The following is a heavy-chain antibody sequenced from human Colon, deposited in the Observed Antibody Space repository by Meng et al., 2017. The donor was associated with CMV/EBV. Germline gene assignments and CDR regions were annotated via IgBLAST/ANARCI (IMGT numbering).Heavy chain of an antibody. D-gene: IGHD2-2*01. Sequence: GESLKISCAASEFTFSSYAMHWVRPAPGKGLEWVAVISYDGSNKYYADSVKGRFTISRDNSKNTLYLQMNSLRAEDTAVYYCTRDGNQLPNSINYYYYGMDVWGQGTTVTVSS. CDR1: EFTFSSYA. CDR2: ISYDGSNK. CDR3: TRDGNQLPNSINYYYYGMDV. J-gene: IGHJ6*02. V-gene: IGHV3-30*04.